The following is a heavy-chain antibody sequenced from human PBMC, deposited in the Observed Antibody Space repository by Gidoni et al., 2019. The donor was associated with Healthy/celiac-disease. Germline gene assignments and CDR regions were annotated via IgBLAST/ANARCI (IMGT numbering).Heavy chain of an antibody. D-gene: IGHD3-3*01. V-gene: IGHV4-61*01. CDR3: ARDGPYYDFWSGYYTRATGRNGMDV. CDR1: GGSVSSDSYY. Sequence: QVQLQESGPGLVKPSETLSLPCTVSGGSVSSDSYYWRWIRQPPGKGLEWIGYIYYSGSTNYNPSLKSRVTISVDTSKNQFSLKLSSVTAADTAVYYCARDGPYYDFWSGYYTRATGRNGMDVWGQGTTVTVSS. CDR2: IYYSGST. J-gene: IGHJ6*02.